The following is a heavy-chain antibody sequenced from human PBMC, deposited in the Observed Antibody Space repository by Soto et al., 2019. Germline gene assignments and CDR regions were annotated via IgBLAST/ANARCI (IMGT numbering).Heavy chain of an antibody. Sequence: QITLNESGPTVVKPAETLNLTCTFSGFSVTTSGVGVGWIRQSPRKAPEWLALIYWDDDKRYSASLKSRLTITKDTSKNQVVLTMASVDPADTATYYCAHRILRTVFGLVTTTAIYFDFWGQGTPVVVSS. CDR2: IYWDDDK. J-gene: IGHJ4*02. V-gene: IGHV2-5*02. D-gene: IGHD3-3*01. CDR1: GFSVTTSGVG. CDR3: AHRILRTVFGLVTTTAIYFDF.